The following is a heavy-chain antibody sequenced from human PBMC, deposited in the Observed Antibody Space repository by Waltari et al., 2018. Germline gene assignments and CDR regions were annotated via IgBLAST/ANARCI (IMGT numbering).Heavy chain of an antibody. CDR3: ARVTRNSPPDY. CDR1: ASTFSDYW. Sequence: EVQLVESGGGLVQPGGSLRLSCAASASTFSDYWMNWVRQAPGKGLEWVANIKQDGSEKYYVDSVKGRFTISRDNTKNSLYLQMNSLRAEDTAVYYCARVTRNSPPDYWGQGTLVTVSS. J-gene: IGHJ4*02. CDR2: IKQDGSEK. V-gene: IGHV3-7*04. D-gene: IGHD2-2*01.